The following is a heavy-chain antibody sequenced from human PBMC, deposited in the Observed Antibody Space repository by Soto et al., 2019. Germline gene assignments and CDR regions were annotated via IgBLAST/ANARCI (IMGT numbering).Heavy chain of an antibody. CDR3: AKDPYSSSWPYYFDY. CDR1: GFTLSNYA. J-gene: IGHJ4*02. D-gene: IGHD6-13*01. Sequence: GGSLRLSCAASGFTLSNYAMSWVRQAPGKGLEWVSAISGSGGSTYYADSVKGRFTISRDNSKNTLYLQMNSLRAEDTAVYYCAKDPYSSSWPYYFDYWGQGTLVTVSS. CDR2: ISGSGGST. V-gene: IGHV3-23*01.